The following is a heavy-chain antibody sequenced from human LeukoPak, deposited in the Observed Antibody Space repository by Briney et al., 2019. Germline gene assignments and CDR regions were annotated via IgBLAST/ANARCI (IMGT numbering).Heavy chain of an antibody. J-gene: IGHJ4*02. CDR1: GYSVSSYSAA. V-gene: IGHV6-1*01. CDR2: ACDRSKYYS. Sequence: SRTLSLTCANSGYSVSSYSAAWIWMTQSPSRGRVWLGCACDRSKYYSDNAVSVKRGIAIIPDTAKNQFSLQLNPVTPEDTAVYYCARSGDLKVRVGNTFKSYYYFDYWGQGTLVTVFS. CDR3: ARSGDLKVRVGNTFKSYYYFDY. D-gene: IGHD1-26*01.